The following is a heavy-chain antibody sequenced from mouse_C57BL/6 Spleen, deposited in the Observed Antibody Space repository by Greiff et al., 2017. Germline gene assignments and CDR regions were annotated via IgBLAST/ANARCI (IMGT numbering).Heavy chain of an antibody. D-gene: IGHD4-1*02. V-gene: IGHV1-69*01. Sequence: VQLQQSGAELVMPGASVKLSCKASGYTFTSYWMNWVKQRPGQGLEWIGEIVPSDSYTNYNQKFKGKSTLTVDKSSSTAYMQLSSLTSEDSAVYSCARKGSTGIDYWGQGTTLTVSS. J-gene: IGHJ2*01. CDR1: GYTFTSYW. CDR2: IVPSDSYT. CDR3: ARKGSTGIDY.